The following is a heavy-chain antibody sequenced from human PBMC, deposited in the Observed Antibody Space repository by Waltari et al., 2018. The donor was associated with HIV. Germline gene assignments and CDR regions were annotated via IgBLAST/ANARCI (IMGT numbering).Heavy chain of an antibody. CDR2: TPDCGSDE. V-gene: IGHV3-30*02. CDR1: GFNFSSFG. D-gene: IGHD3-10*01. CDR3: ATDFKARGLEPSFLDS. J-gene: IGHJ4*02. Sequence: VRLVESGGGVIQPGGSLSLSCAASGFNFSSFGFHWVRQVPGKGLDCVAFTPDCGSDEYYLTSVKGRFTISKDNSRGILTLQMNSLRPEDTALYFCATDFKARGLEPSFLDSWGQGTLVTVSS.